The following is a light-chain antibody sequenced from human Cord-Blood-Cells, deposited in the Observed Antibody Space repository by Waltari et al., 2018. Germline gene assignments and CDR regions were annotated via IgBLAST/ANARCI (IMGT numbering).Light chain of an antibody. CDR2: DVS. Sequence: QSALTQPASVSGSPGQSITISCTGTSSDVGGYHFVSWYQQHPGKAPTLMIYDVSKRPSGVSNRFSGSKSGNTASLTISGLQAEDEADYYCSSYTSSSAYVFGTGTKVTVL. V-gene: IGLV2-14*01. CDR3: SSYTSSSAYV. J-gene: IGLJ1*01. CDR1: SSDVGGYHF.